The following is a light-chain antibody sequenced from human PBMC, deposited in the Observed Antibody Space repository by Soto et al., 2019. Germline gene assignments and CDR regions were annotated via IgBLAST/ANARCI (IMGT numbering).Light chain of an antibody. V-gene: IGLV2-14*03. J-gene: IGLJ2*01. CDR1: SSDVGAYDY. CDR2: DVS. Sequence: QSALTQPASVSGSRGQSITITCTGTSSDVGAYDYVSWYQQYPGKAPKLLIYDVSNRPSGVSDRFSGSKSGNTASLTISGLQPEDEADYYCCSYTITSTLVFGGGTKVTVL. CDR3: CSYTITSTLV.